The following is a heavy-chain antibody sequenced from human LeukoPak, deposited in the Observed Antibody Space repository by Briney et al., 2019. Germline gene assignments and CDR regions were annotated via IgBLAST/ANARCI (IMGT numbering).Heavy chain of an antibody. D-gene: IGHD1-26*01. Sequence: GASVKVSCKASGYIFTSYAISWVRQVPGQGLEWMGWISVYSGKTDYAQRVQDRVTMTTDTSTNTAYMELRSLRSDATAVYYCARGIHSGDSGPYYFDYWGQGTLVTVSS. CDR2: ISVYSGKT. J-gene: IGHJ4*02. CDR1: GYIFTSYA. CDR3: ARGIHSGDSGPYYFDY. V-gene: IGHV1-18*01.